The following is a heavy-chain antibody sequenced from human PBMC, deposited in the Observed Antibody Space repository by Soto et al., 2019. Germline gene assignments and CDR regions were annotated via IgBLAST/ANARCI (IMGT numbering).Heavy chain of an antibody. CDR3: AHIRGARAYYYYPMDV. CDR2: IDWDDDK. CDR1: GSSLTTPGMC. V-gene: IGHV2-70*12. Sequence: SGPTLVNPRQTLTLTCTFSGSSLTTPGMCVSWIRQPPGKALEWLAVIDWDDDKYYSTSLKTRLSISMDTSKNQVVLEMTNVAPVDTATYYCAHIRGARAYYYYPMDVWGQGTTVTVSS. D-gene: IGHD3-16*01. J-gene: IGHJ6*02.